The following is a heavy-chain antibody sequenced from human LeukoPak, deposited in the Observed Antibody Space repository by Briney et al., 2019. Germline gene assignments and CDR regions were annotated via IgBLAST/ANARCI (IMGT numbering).Heavy chain of an antibody. CDR2: INHSGST. Sequence: PSETLSLTCAVYGGSFSGYYWSWIRQPPGKGLEWIGEINHSGSTNYNPSLKSRVTISVDTSKNQFSLKLSSVTAGDTAVYYCAREGSSWSFDYWGQGTLVTVSS. CDR3: AREGSSWSFDY. J-gene: IGHJ4*02. CDR1: GGSFSGYY. V-gene: IGHV4-34*01. D-gene: IGHD6-13*01.